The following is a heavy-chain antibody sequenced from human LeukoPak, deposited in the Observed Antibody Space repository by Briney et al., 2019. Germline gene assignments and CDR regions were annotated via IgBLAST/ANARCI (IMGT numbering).Heavy chain of an antibody. J-gene: IGHJ6*02. CDR3: ARDLTVSYYYDGMDV. Sequence: GGSLRLSCAASGFTFSSYSMNWVRQAPGKGLEWVSSISSSSSYIYYADSVKGRFTISRDDAKNSLYLQMNSLRAEDTAVYYCARDLTVSYYYDGMDVWGQGTTVTVSS. V-gene: IGHV3-21*01. CDR2: ISSSSSYI. D-gene: IGHD4-17*01. CDR1: GFTFSSYS.